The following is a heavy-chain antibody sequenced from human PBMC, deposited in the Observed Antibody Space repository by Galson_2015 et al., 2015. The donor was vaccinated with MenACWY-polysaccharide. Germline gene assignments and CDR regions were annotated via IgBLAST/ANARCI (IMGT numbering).Heavy chain of an antibody. Sequence: SLRLSCAASGFTFSSYAMSWVRQAPGKGLEWVSTISTSGGTTSYADSVKGRITISRDNSKNTLYLQVNSLRAEDTAVYYCAKETLYYHFMDVWGQGTTVPVSS. V-gene: IGHV3-23*01. CDR3: AKETLYYHFMDV. CDR1: GFTFSSYA. J-gene: IGHJ6*02. CDR2: ISTSGGTT. D-gene: IGHD3-3*02.